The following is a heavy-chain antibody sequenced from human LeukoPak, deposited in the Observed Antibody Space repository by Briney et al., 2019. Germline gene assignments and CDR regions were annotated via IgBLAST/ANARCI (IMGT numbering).Heavy chain of an antibody. CDR2: IGSDGNKK. CDR3: ARGYDYVWGSNDY. Sequence: GGSLRLSCAASGFTFSSYAMHWVRQAPGKGLEWVALIGSDGNKKYYADSVKGRFTISRDNSKNTLYLQMNSLRAEDTAVYYCARGYDYVWGSNDYWGQGTLVTVSS. J-gene: IGHJ4*02. D-gene: IGHD3-16*01. CDR1: GFTFSSYA. V-gene: IGHV3-33*01.